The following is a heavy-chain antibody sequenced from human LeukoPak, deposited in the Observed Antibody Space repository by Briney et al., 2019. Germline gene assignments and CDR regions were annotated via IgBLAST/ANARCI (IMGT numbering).Heavy chain of an antibody. CDR1: GGSISRTSFY. V-gene: IGHV4-61*02. D-gene: IGHD3-22*01. CDR3: GRDPRYYYDSSGETFDI. J-gene: IGHJ3*02. CDR2: LYTSGST. Sequence: PSQTLSLTCSVSGGSISRTSFYWSWIRQPAGKGLEWIGRLYTSGSTNYNPSLKSRVTISLDTSKNQVSLKLTSVTAADTAVYYCGRDPRYYYDSSGETFDIWGQGTMVTVSS.